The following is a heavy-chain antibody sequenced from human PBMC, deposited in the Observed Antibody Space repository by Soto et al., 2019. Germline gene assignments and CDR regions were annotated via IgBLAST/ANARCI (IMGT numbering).Heavy chain of an antibody. CDR1: GGTFSSYA. V-gene: IGHV1-69*01. CDR3: ARVRITFGGVITYNWFDP. CDR2: IIPIFGTA. D-gene: IGHD3-16*02. J-gene: IGHJ5*02. Sequence: QVQLVQSGAEVKKPGSSVKVSCKASGGTFSSYAISWARQAPGQGLEWMGGIIPIFGTANYAQKFQGRVTITADESTSTAYMELSSLRSEDTAVYYCARVRITFGGVITYNWFDPWGQGTLVTVSS.